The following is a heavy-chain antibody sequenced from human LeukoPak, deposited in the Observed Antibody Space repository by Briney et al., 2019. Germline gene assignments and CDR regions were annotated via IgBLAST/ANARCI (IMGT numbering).Heavy chain of an antibody. CDR3: ATVRRFLEWPNNWFDP. Sequence: ASVKVSCKASGYTFTGYYMHWVRQAPGQGLEWMGWINPNSGGTNYAQKFQGRVTMTRDTSISTAYMELSSLRSEDTAVYYCATVRRFLEWPNNWFDPWGQGTLVTVPS. D-gene: IGHD3-3*01. V-gene: IGHV1-2*02. CDR2: INPNSGGT. J-gene: IGHJ5*02. CDR1: GYTFTGYY.